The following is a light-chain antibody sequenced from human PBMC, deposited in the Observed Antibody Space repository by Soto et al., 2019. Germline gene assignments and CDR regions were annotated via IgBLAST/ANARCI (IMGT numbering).Light chain of an antibody. CDR2: DVT. CDR3: SSYAGFNRVV. V-gene: IGLV2-8*01. CDR1: SSDIGHYDY. Sequence: QSALTQPASVSGSPGQSITISCTGTSSDIGHYDYVSWYQQHPGKAPKLMIYDVTKRPSGVPDRFSGSKSGNTASLTVSGLQAEDEADYFCSSYAGFNRVVFGGGTQLTVL. J-gene: IGLJ2*01.